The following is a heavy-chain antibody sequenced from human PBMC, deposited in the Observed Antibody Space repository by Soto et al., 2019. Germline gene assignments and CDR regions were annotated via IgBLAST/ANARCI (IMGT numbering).Heavy chain of an antibody. D-gene: IGHD3-10*02. CDR3: VRSGDNYNVLDY. Sequence: GGSLRLSCAASGFSISDHYMSWIRQAPGKGLEWVSYSSNSGTFTKYADSVKGRFSISRDNAKNSLYLEINSLRGEDTAIYYCVRSGDNYNVLDYWGQGTPVTVSS. V-gene: IGHV3-11*03. J-gene: IGHJ4*02. CDR1: GFSISDHY. CDR2: SSNSGTFT.